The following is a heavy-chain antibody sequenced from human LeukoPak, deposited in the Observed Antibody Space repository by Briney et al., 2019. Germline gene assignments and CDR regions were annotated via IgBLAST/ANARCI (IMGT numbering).Heavy chain of an antibody. Sequence: PGGSLRLSCAASGFTFSSYEMNWVRQAPGQGLEWVSYISSSGSTIYYADSVKGRFTISRDNAKNSLYLQMNSLRAEDTALYYCARGLAVTTRDAFDIWGQGTMVTVSS. CDR3: ARGLAVTTRDAFDI. CDR1: GFTFSSYE. J-gene: IGHJ3*02. CDR2: ISSSGSTI. V-gene: IGHV3-48*03. D-gene: IGHD4-17*01.